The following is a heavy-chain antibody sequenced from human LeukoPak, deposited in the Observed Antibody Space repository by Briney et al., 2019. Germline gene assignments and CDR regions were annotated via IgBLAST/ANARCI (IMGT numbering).Heavy chain of an antibody. D-gene: IGHD4-17*01. V-gene: IGHV3-20*01. Sequence: GGSLRLSCAASGFTFDDYGMSWVRQAPGKGLEWVSGINWNGGSTGYADSVKGRFTISGDNAKNSLHLQMNSLRAEDTALYHCARAIHYGDYLLGMDVWGQGTTVTVSS. CDR1: GFTFDDYG. CDR2: INWNGGST. J-gene: IGHJ6*02. CDR3: ARAIHYGDYLLGMDV.